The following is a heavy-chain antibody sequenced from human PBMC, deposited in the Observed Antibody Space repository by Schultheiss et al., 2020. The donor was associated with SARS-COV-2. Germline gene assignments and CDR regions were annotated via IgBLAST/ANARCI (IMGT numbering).Heavy chain of an antibody. V-gene: IGHV3-30*07. J-gene: IGHJ6*02. D-gene: IGHD3-9*01. CDR3: ARDITLILGYDILTGYYSPLWGMDV. CDR1: GFTFSSYA. CDR2: ISYDGSNK. Sequence: GGSLRLSCAASGFTFSSYAMHWVRQAPGKGLEWVAVISYDGSNKYYADSVKGRFTISRDNSKNTLYLQMNSLRAEDTAVYYCARDITLILGYDILTGYYSPLWGMDVWGQGTTVTVSS.